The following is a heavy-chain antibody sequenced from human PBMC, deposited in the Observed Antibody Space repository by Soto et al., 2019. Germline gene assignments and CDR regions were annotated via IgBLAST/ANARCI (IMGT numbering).Heavy chain of an antibody. CDR2: IYYSGST. CDR3: ASKRYCSGGSCYDDY. Sequence: SETLSLTCTVSGGSISRSSYYWGWIRQPPGKGLEWIGSIYYSGSTYYKPSLKSRVTISVDTSKNQFSLKLSSVTAADTAVYYCASKRYCSGGSCYDDYWGQGTLVTVSS. CDR1: GGSISRSSYY. D-gene: IGHD2-15*01. V-gene: IGHV4-39*01. J-gene: IGHJ4*02.